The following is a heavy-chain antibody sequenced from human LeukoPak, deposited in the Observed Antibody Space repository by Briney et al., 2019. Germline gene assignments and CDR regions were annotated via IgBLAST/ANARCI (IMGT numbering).Heavy chain of an antibody. J-gene: IGHJ6*03. V-gene: IGHV4-34*01. D-gene: IGHD5-18*01. CDR2: INHSGST. CDR3: ARGPSYGHYYYYYYMDV. CDR1: GGSFSGYY. Sequence: SETLSLTCAVYGGSFSGYYWSWIRQPPGKGLEWIGEINHSGSTKYNPSLKSRVTISVDTSKNQFSLKLSSVTAADTAVYYCARGPSYGHYYYYYYMDVWGKGTTVTVSS.